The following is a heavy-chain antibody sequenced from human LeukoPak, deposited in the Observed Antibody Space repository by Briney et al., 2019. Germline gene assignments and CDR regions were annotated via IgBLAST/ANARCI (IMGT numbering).Heavy chain of an antibody. V-gene: IGHV1-69*13. J-gene: IGHJ3*02. CDR3: ARALLGRDWGSPVDAFDI. CDR1: GGTFSSYA. CDR2: IIPIFGTA. Sequence: SVKVSCKASGGTFSSYAISWVRQAPGQGLEWMGGIIPIFGTANYAQKFQGRVTTTADESTSTAYMELSSLRSEDTAVYYCARALLGRDWGSPVDAFDIWGQGTMVTVSS. D-gene: IGHD7-27*01.